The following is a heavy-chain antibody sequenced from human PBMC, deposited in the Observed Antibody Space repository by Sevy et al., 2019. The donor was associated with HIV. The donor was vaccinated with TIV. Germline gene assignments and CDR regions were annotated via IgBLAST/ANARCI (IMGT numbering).Heavy chain of an antibody. CDR3: ANYPGYLTPYYFDY. Sequence: GGSLRLSCAASGFTFSSYAMSWVRQAPGKGLEWVSAISGSGGSTYYADSVKGRFTISGGNSKNTLYLQMNSLRAEDTAVYYWANYPGYLTPYYFDYWGQGTLVTVSS. D-gene: IGHD2-2*03. CDR1: GFTFSSYA. J-gene: IGHJ4*02. CDR2: ISGSGGST. V-gene: IGHV3-23*01.